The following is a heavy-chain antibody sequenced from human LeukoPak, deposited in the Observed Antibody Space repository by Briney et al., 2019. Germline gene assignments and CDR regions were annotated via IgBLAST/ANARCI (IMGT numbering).Heavy chain of an antibody. Sequence: PSETLPLTCAVYGGSFSGYYWSWIRQPPGKGLEWIGEINHSGSTNYNPSLKSRVTISVDTSKNQFSLKLSSVTAADTAVYYCARGGVPAGYFDYWGQGTLVTVSS. J-gene: IGHJ4*02. V-gene: IGHV4-34*01. D-gene: IGHD2-2*01. CDR3: ARGGVPAGYFDY. CDR1: GGSFSGYY. CDR2: INHSGST.